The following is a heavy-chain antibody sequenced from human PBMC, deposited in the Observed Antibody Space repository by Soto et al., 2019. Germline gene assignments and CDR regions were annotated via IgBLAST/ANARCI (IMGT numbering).Heavy chain of an antibody. J-gene: IGHJ4*02. CDR3: AKGFSYGDYRYYFDY. Sequence: EVRLVESGGGLVQPGRSLRLSCAASGFIFGDYAMHWVRQVPGKGLEWVSVISANSGYIVYADSVKGRVTISRDNARNSLYLQMSSLGIEDTDFYYCAKGFSYGDYRYYFDYWGQGTLVTVSS. CDR2: ISANSGYI. V-gene: IGHV3-9*01. CDR1: GFIFGDYA. D-gene: IGHD4-17*01.